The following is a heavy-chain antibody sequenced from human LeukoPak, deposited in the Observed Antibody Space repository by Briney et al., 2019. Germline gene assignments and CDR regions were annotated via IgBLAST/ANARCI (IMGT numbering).Heavy chain of an antibody. CDR1: GHTFTSYG. CDR2: ISAYNGNT. D-gene: IGHD6-19*01. Sequence: GASVKASCKASGHTFTSYGISWVRQAPGQGLEWMGWISAYNGNTNYAQKLQGRVTMTTDTSTSTAYMELRSLRSDDTAVYYCARFSSGYDFDYWGQGTLVTVSS. J-gene: IGHJ4*02. CDR3: ARFSSGYDFDY. V-gene: IGHV1-18*01.